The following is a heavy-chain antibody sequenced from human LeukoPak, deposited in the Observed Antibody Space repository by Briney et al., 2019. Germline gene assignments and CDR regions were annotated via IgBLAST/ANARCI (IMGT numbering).Heavy chain of an antibody. CDR1: GGSISSYY. J-gene: IGHJ4*02. V-gene: IGHV4-59*01. CDR2: VYYSGST. Sequence: SETLSLTCTVSGGSISSYYWIWLRQPPGKGLEWIGYVYYSGSTNYNPSLKSRVTISVDTSKNQFSLKLSSVTAADTAVYYCARGRIAARVRFDYWGQGTLVTVSS. CDR3: ARGRIAARVRFDY. D-gene: IGHD6-6*01.